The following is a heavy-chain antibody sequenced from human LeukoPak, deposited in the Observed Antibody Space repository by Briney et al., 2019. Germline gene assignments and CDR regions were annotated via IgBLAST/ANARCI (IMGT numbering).Heavy chain of an antibody. CDR1: GFTFSSYG. CDR3: AASAWDY. Sequence: PGRSLRLSCAASGFTFSSYGMHWVRQAPGKGLEWVAVISYDGSNKYYADSVKGRFTISRDNSKNTLYLQMNSLRAEDTAVYYCAASAWDYWGQETLVTVSS. CDR2: ISYDGSNK. V-gene: IGHV3-30*03. J-gene: IGHJ4*02. D-gene: IGHD3-10*01.